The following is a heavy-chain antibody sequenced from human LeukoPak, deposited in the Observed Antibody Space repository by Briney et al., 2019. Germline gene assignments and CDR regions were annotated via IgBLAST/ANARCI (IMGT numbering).Heavy chain of an antibody. CDR1: GGSISSGGYY. J-gene: IGHJ4*02. Sequence: SETLSLTCTVSGGSISSGGYYWSWIRQPPGKGLEWIGYIYHSGSTYYNPSLKSRVTISVDRSKNQFSLKLSSVTAADTAVYYCARGQLELLDYFDYWGQGTLVTVSS. CDR2: IYHSGST. V-gene: IGHV4-30-2*01. CDR3: ARGQLELLDYFDY. D-gene: IGHD1-7*01.